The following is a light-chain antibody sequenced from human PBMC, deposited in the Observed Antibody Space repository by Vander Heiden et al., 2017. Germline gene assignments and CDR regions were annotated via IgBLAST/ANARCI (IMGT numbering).Light chain of an antibody. CDR3: QQSSSTPLT. Sequence: DIQMTQSPSSLSAFVGDRVTITCSASQNINNHLNWYQQKPGQAPKLLIFVASNLQSGVPSRFSGSGSGTDFTLTISGLQPEDSATYYCQQSSSTPLTFGGGTNVEIK. J-gene: IGKJ4*01. V-gene: IGKV1-39*01. CDR1: QNINNH. CDR2: VAS.